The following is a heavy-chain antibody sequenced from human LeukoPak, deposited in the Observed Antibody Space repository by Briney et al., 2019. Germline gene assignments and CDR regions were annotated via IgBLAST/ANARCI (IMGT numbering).Heavy chain of an antibody. Sequence: LAGGSLRLSCAASGFSLRSYGMHWVRQAPGKGPEWVAVMSRDVNHKYYADFVKGRFTISRDNSKNTLHLQMNTLTTEDTAVYYCAKRRLEGSGTYGGGFDFWGQGTMVTVSS. CDR2: MSRDVNHK. CDR3: AKRRLEGSGTYGGGFDF. D-gene: IGHD4-23*01. V-gene: IGHV3-30*18. J-gene: IGHJ3*01. CDR1: GFSLRSYG.